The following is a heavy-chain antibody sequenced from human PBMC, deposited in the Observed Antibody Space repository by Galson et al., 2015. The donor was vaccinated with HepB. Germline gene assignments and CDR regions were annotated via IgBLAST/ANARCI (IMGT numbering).Heavy chain of an antibody. J-gene: IGHJ4*02. V-gene: IGHV3-7*01. CDR2: IKHDGSEK. D-gene: IGHD3-9*01. CDR3: AKDQGALVIPGY. Sequence: SLRLSCAASGFTFSRSWMSWVRQAPGEGLEWVANIKHDGSEKYYVDSVKGRFTISRDNAKNSLFLQMDNLRAEDTAVYYCAKDQGALVIPGYWGQGTLVTVSS. CDR1: GFTFSRSW.